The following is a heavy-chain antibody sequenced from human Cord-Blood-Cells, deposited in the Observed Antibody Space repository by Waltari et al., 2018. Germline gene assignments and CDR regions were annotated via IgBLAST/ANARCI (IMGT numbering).Heavy chain of an antibody. CDR1: GFTFSSYG. CDR2: IWYDGSNK. J-gene: IGHJ4*02. V-gene: IGHV3-33*01. CDR3: ARKVGHFDY. Sequence: QVQLVESGGGVVQPGRSLRLSCAASGFTFSSYGMHWVRQAPGKGREWVAVIWYDGSNKYYADSVKGRFTISRDNSKNTLYLQMNSLRAEDTAVYYCARKVGHFDYWGQGTLVTVSS. D-gene: IGHD1-26*01.